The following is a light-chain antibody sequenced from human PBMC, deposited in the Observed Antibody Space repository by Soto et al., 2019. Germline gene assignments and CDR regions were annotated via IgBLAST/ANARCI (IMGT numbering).Light chain of an antibody. V-gene: IGKV1-17*01. Sequence: DIQMTQSPSSLSASVGDRVTITCRASQAIRNELGWFQQKPGKAPKRLIYIASSLQSGVPSRFSGSGSGTEFTLTISSLQPEDYATYYCLQHNHYPPTFGQGTKVEI. CDR2: IAS. CDR1: QAIRNE. CDR3: LQHNHYPPT. J-gene: IGKJ1*01.